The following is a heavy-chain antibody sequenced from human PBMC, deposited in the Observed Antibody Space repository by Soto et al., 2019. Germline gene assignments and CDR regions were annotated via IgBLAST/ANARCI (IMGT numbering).Heavy chain of an antibody. J-gene: IGHJ5*02. CDR2: VYYRGTT. CDR3: ARLGGYYQSLDT. Sequence: SETLSLTCTVSGVSIDSYYWSWIRQPPGKGLQWIGYVYYRGTTTYSPSLRSRVTISVDRSKNQFSLKLTSVTAADTAVYYCARLGGYYQSLDTWGQGTLVTVSS. V-gene: IGHV4-59*08. D-gene: IGHD3-22*01. CDR1: GVSIDSYY.